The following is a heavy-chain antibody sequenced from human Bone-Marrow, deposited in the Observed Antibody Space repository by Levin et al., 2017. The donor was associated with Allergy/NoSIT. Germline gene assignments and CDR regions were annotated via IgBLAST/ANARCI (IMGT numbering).Heavy chain of an antibody. CDR3: ARQGDSRGWYLDAFDV. D-gene: IGHD6-19*01. V-gene: IGHV5-51*01. CDR2: IYPGDPAT. Sequence: GESLKISCKASGYIFSNYFIGWVRQMPGKGLEWMGIIYPGDPATSYSPSFQGQVTISVDRSTNIAYLGWSSLQASDTATYYCARQGDSRGWYLDAFDVWGQGTKVTVSP. CDR1: GYIFSNYF. J-gene: IGHJ3*01.